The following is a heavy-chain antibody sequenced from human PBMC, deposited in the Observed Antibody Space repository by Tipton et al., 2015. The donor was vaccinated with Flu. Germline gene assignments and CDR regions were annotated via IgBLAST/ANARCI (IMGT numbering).Heavy chain of an antibody. J-gene: IGHJ4*02. CDR1: GGSVSSGSYY. CDR3: ARGVGDSSGYVHYFDY. CDR2: IYYSGST. D-gene: IGHD3-22*01. Sequence: TLSLTCTVSGGSVSSGSYYWSWIRQPPGKGLEWIGYIYYSGSTNYNPSLKSRVTISVDTSKNQFSLKLSSVTAADTAVYYCARGVGDSSGYVHYFDYWGQGTLVTVSS. V-gene: IGHV4-61*01.